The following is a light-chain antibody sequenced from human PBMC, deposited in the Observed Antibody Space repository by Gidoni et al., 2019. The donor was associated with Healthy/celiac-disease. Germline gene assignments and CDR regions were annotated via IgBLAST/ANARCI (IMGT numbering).Light chain of an antibody. CDR1: QSISSY. CDR3: QQSYSTPRT. Sequence: DIQMTQSPSSLSASVGDRVTITCRASQSISSYLNWYQQKPGKAPKLLIYAASSLQSVVPSRFSCNGSGTDFTLTISSLQPEDFATYYCQQSYSTPRTFGQGTKVEIK. CDR2: AAS. V-gene: IGKV1-39*01. J-gene: IGKJ1*01.